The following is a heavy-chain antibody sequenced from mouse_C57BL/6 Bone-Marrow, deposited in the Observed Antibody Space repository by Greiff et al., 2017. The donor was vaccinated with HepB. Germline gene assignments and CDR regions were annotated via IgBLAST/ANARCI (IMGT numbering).Heavy chain of an antibody. J-gene: IGHJ4*01. Sequence: EVQLQESGPGLAKPSQTLSLTCSVTGYSITSDYWNWIRKFPGNKLEYMGDISYCCSTYYNPSLKRRISITHDTSTNQYYLQLNAVTTEDTATNYCAKGYSNYSYYYAMDYWGQGTSVTVSS. CDR2: ISYCCST. CDR1: GYSITSDY. D-gene: IGHD2-5*01. CDR3: AKGYSNYSYYYAMDY. V-gene: IGHV3-8*01.